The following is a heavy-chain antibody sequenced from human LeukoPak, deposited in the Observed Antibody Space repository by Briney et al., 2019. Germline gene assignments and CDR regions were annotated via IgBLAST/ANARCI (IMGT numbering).Heavy chain of an antibody. Sequence: GGSLRLSCVASGFTFSSYGMHWVRQAPGKGLEWVAFIRYDGSNKYYADSVKGRFTISRDNSKNTLYLQMNSLRAEDTAVYYCAKDDYYDSHTIDYWGQGTLVTVSS. J-gene: IGHJ4*02. CDR1: GFTFSSYG. CDR3: AKDDYYDSHTIDY. CDR2: IRYDGSNK. V-gene: IGHV3-30*02. D-gene: IGHD3-22*01.